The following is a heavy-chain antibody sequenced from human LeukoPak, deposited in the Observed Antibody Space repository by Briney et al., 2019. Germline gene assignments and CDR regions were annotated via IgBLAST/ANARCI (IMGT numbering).Heavy chain of an antibody. V-gene: IGHV4-34*01. J-gene: IGHJ4*02. CDR1: GGSFSGYY. CDR2: INHNGST. D-gene: IGHD3-22*01. CDR3: ARDRYYYDSSGYDY. Sequence: SETLSLTCAVYGGSFSGYYWSWIRQPPGKGLEWIGEINHNGSTNYNPSLKSRVTISVDTSKNQFSLKLSPVTAADTAVYYCARDRYYYDSSGYDYWGQGTLVTVSS.